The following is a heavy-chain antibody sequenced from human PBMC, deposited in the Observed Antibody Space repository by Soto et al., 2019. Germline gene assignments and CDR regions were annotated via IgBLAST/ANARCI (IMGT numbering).Heavy chain of an antibody. J-gene: IGHJ4*02. CDR2: IYSGGST. Sequence: HPGGSLRLSCAASGFTVSSNYMSWVRQAPGEGLEWVSIIYSGGSTYYADSVKGRFTIFRDNAKNIVYLQMNSLRAEDTAVYYCARDSPTYYYGSGSYSFDYWGQGTLVTVSS. CDR3: ARDSPTYYYGSGSYSFDY. V-gene: IGHV3-53*01. D-gene: IGHD3-10*01. CDR1: GFTVSSNY.